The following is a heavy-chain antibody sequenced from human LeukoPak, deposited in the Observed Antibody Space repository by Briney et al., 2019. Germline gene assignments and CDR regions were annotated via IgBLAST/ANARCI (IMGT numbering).Heavy chain of an antibody. CDR2: VSPSSSSI. Sequence: GGSLRLSCAASGFTFSSYGMNWVRQAPGTGLEWVSYVSPSSSSIYYADSVKGRFTISRDNAKNSLYLQMNSLRAEDTAVYYCAGEHTPYGSGCTAAYWGQGTLVTVSS. V-gene: IGHV3-48*01. J-gene: IGHJ4*02. CDR1: GFTFSSYG. CDR3: AGEHTPYGSGCTAAY. D-gene: IGHD6-19*01.